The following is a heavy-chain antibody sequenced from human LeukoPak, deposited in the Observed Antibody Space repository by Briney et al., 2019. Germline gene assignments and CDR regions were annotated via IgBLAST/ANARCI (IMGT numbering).Heavy chain of an antibody. Sequence: ASVKVSCKASGYIFISHDIDWVRLATGQGPEWMGWMSPYSGKTDYAQKFQGRVTITRNTSISTAYMELSSLRSEDTAVYYCARVLWGWDWNYVDRARKGFDYWGQGTLVTVSS. J-gene: IGHJ4*02. D-gene: IGHD1-7*01. V-gene: IGHV1-8*03. CDR1: GYIFISHD. CDR2: MSPYSGKT. CDR3: ARVLWGWDWNYVDRARKGFDY.